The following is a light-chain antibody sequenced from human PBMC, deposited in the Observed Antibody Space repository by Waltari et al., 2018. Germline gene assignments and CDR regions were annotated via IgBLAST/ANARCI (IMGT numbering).Light chain of an antibody. Sequence: DIVMTQSLLSLPVTHGEPASISCRSSQSLLHSNGYNYLDWYLQKPGQSPQLLIYLGSNRASGVPDRFSGSGSGTDFTLKISRVEAEDVGVYYCMQALQTPWTFGQGTKVEIK. V-gene: IGKV2-28*01. CDR2: LGS. CDR3: MQALQTPWT. CDR1: QSLLHSNGYNY. J-gene: IGKJ1*01.